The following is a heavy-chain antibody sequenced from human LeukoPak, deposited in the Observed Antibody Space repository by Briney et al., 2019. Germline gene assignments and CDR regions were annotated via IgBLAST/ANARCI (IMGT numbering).Heavy chain of an antibody. V-gene: IGHV3-30*02. CDR1: GFTFSSYG. CDR3: ARDPYNGNYGDSYYYYMDV. D-gene: IGHD1-26*01. Sequence: GGSLRLSCAASGFTFSSYGMYWVRQAPGKGLEWVAFIRYDGSNKYYADSVKGRFTISRDNAKNSLYLQMNSLRAEDTAIYYCARDPYNGNYGDSYYYYMDVWGKGTTVTISS. J-gene: IGHJ6*03. CDR2: IRYDGSNK.